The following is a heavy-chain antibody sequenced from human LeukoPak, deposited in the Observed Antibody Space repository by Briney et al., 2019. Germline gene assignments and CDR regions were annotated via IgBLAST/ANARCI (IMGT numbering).Heavy chain of an antibody. CDR2: IYYSGST. CDR3: ARKYWYGELLSRLDY. CDR1: GGSISSGSYT. V-gene: IGHV4-39*01. Sequence: SETLSLTCTVSGGSISSGSYTWGWIRQPPGKGLEWIGSIYYSGSTYYNPSLKSRVTISVDTSKNQFSLNMSSVVASVTSGSSPARKYWYGELLSRLDYWGQGTLVTVSS. J-gene: IGHJ4*02. D-gene: IGHD3-10*01.